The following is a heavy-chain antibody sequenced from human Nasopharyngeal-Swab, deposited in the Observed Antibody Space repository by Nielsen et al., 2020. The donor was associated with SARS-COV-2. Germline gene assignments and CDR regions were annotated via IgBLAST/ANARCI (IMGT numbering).Heavy chain of an antibody. D-gene: IGHD3-22*01. CDR3: ARQLTNDSSGYYYEY. J-gene: IGHJ4*02. CDR2: INPSGGST. V-gene: IGHV1-46*01. CDR1: GGTFSSYA. Sequence: ASVKVSCKASGGTFSSYAISWVRQAPGQGLEWMGIINPSGGSTTYAQKFQDRVTMTRDTFTSTVYMELTSLRSEDTAMYYCARQLTNDSSGYYYEYWGQGTLVTVSS.